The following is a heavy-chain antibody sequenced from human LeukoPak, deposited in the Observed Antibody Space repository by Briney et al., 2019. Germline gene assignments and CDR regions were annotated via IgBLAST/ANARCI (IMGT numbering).Heavy chain of an antibody. V-gene: IGHV4-31*03. CDR3: ARDPGNSYGYSPFDY. CDR2: IYYSGST. D-gene: IGHD5-18*01. CDR1: GGSISSGGYY. Sequence: SETLSLTCTVSGGSISSGGYYWSWIRQHPGKGLEWIGYIYYSGSTYYNPSLKSRVTISVDTSKNQFSLKLSSVTAADTAVYYCARDPGNSYGYSPFDYWGQGTLVTVSS. J-gene: IGHJ4*02.